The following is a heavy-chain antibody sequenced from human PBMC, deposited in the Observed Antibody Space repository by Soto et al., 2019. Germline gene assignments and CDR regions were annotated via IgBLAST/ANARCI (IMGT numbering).Heavy chain of an antibody. CDR1: GGSINSSSYF. J-gene: IGHJ5*02. V-gene: IGHV4-39*01. CDR3: ARHYSSGSRNWFDP. D-gene: IGHD6-19*01. CDR2: IYYSGST. Sequence: TSETLSLTXSVSGGSINSSSYFWGWVRQPPGKGLEWIGSIYYSGSTYYNPSLRSRVTISVDTSKNQFSLKLSSVTAADTAVFYCARHYSSGSRNWFDPWGQGTLVTVSS.